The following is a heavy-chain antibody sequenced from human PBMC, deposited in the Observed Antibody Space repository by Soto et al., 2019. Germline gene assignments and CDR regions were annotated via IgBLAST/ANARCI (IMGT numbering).Heavy chain of an antibody. CDR3: AREGPTPASYSSGRLYGMDV. V-gene: IGHV6-1*01. CDR1: GDSVSGNSGA. J-gene: IGHJ6*02. CDR2: TYYRSKWYI. D-gene: IGHD6-19*01. Sequence: PSQTLSLTCAISGDSVSGNSGAWNWIRQSPSRGLEWLGRTYYRSKWYIDYAVSVKSRITINPDTSKNQFSPQLSSVTAADTAVYYCAREGPTPASYSSGRLYGMDVWGQGTTVTVSS.